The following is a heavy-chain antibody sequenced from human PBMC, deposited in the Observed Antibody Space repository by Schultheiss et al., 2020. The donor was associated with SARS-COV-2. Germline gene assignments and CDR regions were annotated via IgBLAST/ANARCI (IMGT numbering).Heavy chain of an antibody. D-gene: IGHD6-13*01. Sequence: GGSLRLSCAASGFTFSSYAMHWVRQAPGKGLEWVSGISWNSGSIGYADSVKGRFTISRDNAKNSLFLQMNSLRAEDTAVYYCAKAPAAGTYWGQGTLVTVSS. CDR2: ISWNSGSI. J-gene: IGHJ4*02. V-gene: IGHV3-48*04. CDR3: AKAPAAGTY. CDR1: GFTFSSYA.